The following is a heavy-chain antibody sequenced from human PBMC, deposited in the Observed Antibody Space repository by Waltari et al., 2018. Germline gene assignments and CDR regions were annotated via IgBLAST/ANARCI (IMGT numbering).Heavy chain of an antibody. V-gene: IGHV3-72*01. CDR1: DYD. J-gene: IGHJ4*02. CDR3: ARDLDGDSNLDY. CDR2: SRNKPRNYVT. Sequence: DYDMDWVRQTPDKRLEWVGRSRNKPRNYVTEYAASVKGRFNIFRDDSKDSLYLQMNSLKIEDTAVYYCARDLDGDSNLDYWGQGTLVAVSS.